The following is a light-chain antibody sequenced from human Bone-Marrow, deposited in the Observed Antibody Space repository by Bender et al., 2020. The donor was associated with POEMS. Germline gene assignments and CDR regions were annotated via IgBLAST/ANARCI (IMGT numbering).Light chain of an antibody. Sequence: QSALTQPASVSGSPGQSITISCTGTSSDVGGYNYVSWFQQHPGKAPKLIIFEISQRPSGVPDRFYGSQSGNTASLTVSGLQAEDEADYYCCSYAGDGWVFGGGTKVTVL. J-gene: IGLJ3*02. CDR1: SSDVGGYNY. CDR2: EIS. V-gene: IGLV2-8*01. CDR3: CSYAGDGWV.